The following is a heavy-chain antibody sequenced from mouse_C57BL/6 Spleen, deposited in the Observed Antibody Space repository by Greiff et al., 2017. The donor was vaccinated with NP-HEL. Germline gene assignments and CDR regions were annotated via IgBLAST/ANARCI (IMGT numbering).Heavy chain of an antibody. CDR3: ARHGGFAY. CDR2: INPSTGGT. CDR1: GYSFTGYY. V-gene: IGHV1-42*01. J-gene: IGHJ3*01. Sequence: EVQLQQSGPELVKPGASVKISCKASGYSFTGYYMNWVKQSPEKSLEWIGEINPSTGGTTYNQKFKAKATLTVDKSSSTAYMQLKSLTSEDSAVYYCARHGGFAYWGQGTLVTVSA.